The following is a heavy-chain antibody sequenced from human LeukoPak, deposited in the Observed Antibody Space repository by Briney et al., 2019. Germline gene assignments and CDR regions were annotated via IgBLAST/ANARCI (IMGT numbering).Heavy chain of an antibody. CDR2: ISSSSSYI. V-gene: IGHV3-21*01. CDR1: GFTFSSYS. CDR3: ARVGNSGYDFDY. Sequence: GGSLRLSCAASGFTFSSYSMNWVRQAPGKGLEWVSSISSSSSYIYYADSVKGRFTISRDNAKNSLYLQMNSLRAEDTAVYYCARVGNSGYDFDYWSQGTLVTVSS. D-gene: IGHD5-12*01. J-gene: IGHJ4*02.